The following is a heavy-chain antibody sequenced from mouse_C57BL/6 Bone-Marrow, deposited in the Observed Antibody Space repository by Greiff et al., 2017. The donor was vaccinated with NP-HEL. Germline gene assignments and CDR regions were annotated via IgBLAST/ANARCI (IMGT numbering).Heavy chain of an antibody. D-gene: IGHD1-1*01. Sequence: SGPVLVKPGASVKMSCKASGYTFTDYYMNWVKQSHGKSLEWIGVINPYNGGTSYNQKFKGKATLTVDKSSSTAYMELNSLTSEDSAVYYCAREVVALDYWGQGTTLTVSS. V-gene: IGHV1-19*01. J-gene: IGHJ2*01. CDR2: INPYNGGT. CDR1: GYTFTDYY. CDR3: AREVVALDY.